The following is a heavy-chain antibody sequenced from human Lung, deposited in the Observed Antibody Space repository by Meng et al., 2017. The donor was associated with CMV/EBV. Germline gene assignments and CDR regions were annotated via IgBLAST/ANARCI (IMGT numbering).Heavy chain of an antibody. D-gene: IGHD2-2*01. V-gene: IGHV4-38-2*01. CDR1: GHSISSDYF. CDR3: VRHITVVPARGYGVDV. CDR2: CDSGDT. J-gene: IGHJ6*02. Sequence: SETLSLTCHVSGHSISSDYFWGWVRQSPGTGLEWVGICDSGDTFYNPSLKSRVAISVDTSANQFSLTLRSVTAADTAVYYCVRHITVVPARGYGVDVWGQGTTVTVSS.